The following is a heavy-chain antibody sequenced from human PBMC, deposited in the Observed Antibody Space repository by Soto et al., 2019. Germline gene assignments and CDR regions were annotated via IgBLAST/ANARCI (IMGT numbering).Heavy chain of an antibody. CDR2: IIPIFGTA. CDR1: GGTFSSYA. Sequence: ASVKVSCKASGGTFSSYAISWVRQAPGQGLEWMGGIIPIFGTANYAQKFQGRVTITADKSTSTAYMELSSLRSEDTAVYYCARRSSGYSPFDPWGQGTLVTVSS. J-gene: IGHJ5*02. V-gene: IGHV1-69*06. D-gene: IGHD3-22*01. CDR3: ARRSSGYSPFDP.